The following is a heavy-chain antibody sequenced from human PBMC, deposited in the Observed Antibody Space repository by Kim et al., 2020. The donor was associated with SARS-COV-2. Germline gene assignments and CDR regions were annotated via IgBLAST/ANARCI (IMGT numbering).Heavy chain of an antibody. J-gene: IGHJ3*02. D-gene: IGHD3-10*01. V-gene: IGHV1-18*01. CDR1: GYTFTSYG. CDR2: ISAYNGNT. CDR3: ARGAYYGSGSYYPDAFDI. Sequence: ASVKVSCKASGYTFTSYGISWVRQAPGQGLEWMGWISAYNGNTNYAQKLQGRVTMTTDTSTSTAYMELRSLRSDDTAVYYCARGAYYGSGSYYPDAFDIWGQGTMVTVSS.